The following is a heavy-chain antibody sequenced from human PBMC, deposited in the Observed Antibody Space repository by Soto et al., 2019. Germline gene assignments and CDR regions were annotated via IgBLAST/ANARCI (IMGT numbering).Heavy chain of an antibody. J-gene: IGHJ4*02. D-gene: IGHD2-2*01. CDR1: GGTFSSYT. Sequence: SVKVSCKASGGTFSSYTISWVRQAPGQGLEWMGRIIPILGIANYAQKFQGRVTITADKSTSTAYMELSSLRSEDTAVYYCARDCSSTSCFDYWGQGTLVTVSS. CDR3: ARDCSSTSCFDY. V-gene: IGHV1-69*04. CDR2: IIPILGIA.